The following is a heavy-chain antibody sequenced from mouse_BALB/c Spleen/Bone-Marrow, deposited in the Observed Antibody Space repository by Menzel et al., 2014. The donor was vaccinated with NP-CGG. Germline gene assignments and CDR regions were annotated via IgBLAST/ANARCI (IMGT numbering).Heavy chain of an antibody. D-gene: IGHD1-2*01. CDR2: IRLKSNNYAT. Sequence: EVHLVESGGGLVQPGGSMKLSRVASGFTFSNHWMTWVRQSPEKGLEWVAEIRLKSNNYATHYAESVKGRFTISRDDSKSSVYLQMNNLRAEDTGIYYCTRVLRHFDYWGQGTTLTVSS. V-gene: IGHV6-6*02. J-gene: IGHJ2*01. CDR1: GFTFSNHW. CDR3: TRVLRHFDY.